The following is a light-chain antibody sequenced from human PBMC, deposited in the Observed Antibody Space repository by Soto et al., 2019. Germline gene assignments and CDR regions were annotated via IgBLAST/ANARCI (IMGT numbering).Light chain of an antibody. CDR2: AVS. CDR3: SSPAGFFTVA. CDR1: SSDVGKYNH. Sequence: QSALTQPRSVSGSPGQSVTISCAGTSSDVGKYNHVSWYQQHPGKAPKLLIFAVSERPSGVPDRFSGSKSDNTASLTISGLQTEDEADYYCSSPAGFFTVAFGGGTKLTVL. V-gene: IGLV2-11*01. J-gene: IGLJ2*01.